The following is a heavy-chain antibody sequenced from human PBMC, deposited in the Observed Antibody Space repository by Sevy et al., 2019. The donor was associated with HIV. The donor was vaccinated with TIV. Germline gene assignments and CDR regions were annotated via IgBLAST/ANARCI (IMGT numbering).Heavy chain of an antibody. J-gene: IGHJ4*02. V-gene: IGHV1-18*01. CDR3: ARAYCSGGSCFSLAF. CDR1: GYTFSTYR. D-gene: IGHD2-15*01. CDR2: ISPHNGDT. Sequence: ASVKVSCKVSGYTFSTYRITWVRQAPGQGLQWMGWISPHNGDTNYAQKLQGRVSMITDSSTTTAYIELKSLRSDDTAVYYCARAYCSGGSCFSLAFWGQGTLVTVSS.